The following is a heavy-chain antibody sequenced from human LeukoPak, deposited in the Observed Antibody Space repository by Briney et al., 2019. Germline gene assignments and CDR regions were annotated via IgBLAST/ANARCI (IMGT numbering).Heavy chain of an antibody. D-gene: IGHD1-1*01. J-gene: IGHJ4*02. V-gene: IGHV3-64*02. CDR1: GFTFSTYA. Sequence: GGSLRLSCAASGFTFSTYAMHWVRQAPGKGLEYVSGVNSNGDTIYYADSVKGRFTISRDNSKNTLYLHMGSLRAEDTAVYYCARELDYCFDYWGQGTLATVSS. CDR3: ARELDYCFDY. CDR2: VNSNGDTI.